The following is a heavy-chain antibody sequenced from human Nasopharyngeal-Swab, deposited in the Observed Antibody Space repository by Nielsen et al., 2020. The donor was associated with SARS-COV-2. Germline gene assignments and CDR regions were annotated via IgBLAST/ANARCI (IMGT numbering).Heavy chain of an antibody. J-gene: IGHJ3*02. CDR3: AGTSVTLRDPFDI. Sequence: ASVKVSCKAFGYSLTSYAIHWVRQAPGQRLDCMGWINADNGDTEYSQKFQDRVTMTRDTSANTAYMELSSLRSEDTAVYYCAGTSVTLRDPFDIWGQGTMVTVSS. CDR2: INADNGDT. D-gene: IGHD4-17*01. V-gene: IGHV1-3*01. CDR1: GYSLTSYA.